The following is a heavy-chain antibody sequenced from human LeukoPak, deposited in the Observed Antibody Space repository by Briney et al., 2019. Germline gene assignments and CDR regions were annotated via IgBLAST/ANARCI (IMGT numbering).Heavy chain of an antibody. D-gene: IGHD6-19*01. CDR2: ISAYNGNT. J-gene: IGHJ4*02. Sequence: GASVKVSCKASGYTFTSYGISWVRQAPGQGLEWMGWISAYNGNTNYAQKLQGRVTMTTDTSTSTAYMELRSLRSDDTAVYYCARGLAVAGRRGYFDYWGQGTLVTVSS. CDR3: ARGLAVAGRRGYFDY. V-gene: IGHV1-18*01. CDR1: GYTFTSYG.